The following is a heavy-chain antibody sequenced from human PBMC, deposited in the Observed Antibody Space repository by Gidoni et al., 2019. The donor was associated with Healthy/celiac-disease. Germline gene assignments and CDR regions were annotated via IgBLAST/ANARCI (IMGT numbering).Heavy chain of an antibody. CDR3: ARDASGAMYFDY. J-gene: IGHJ4*02. Sequence: QVQLVESGGGVVQPGRSLRLSCAASGFTFSSYAMHWVRQAPGKGLELVAVISYDGSNKYYADSVKGRFTISRDNSKNTLYLQMNSLRAEDTAVYYCARDASGAMYFDYWGQGTLVTVSS. CDR2: ISYDGSNK. V-gene: IGHV3-30-3*01. D-gene: IGHD1-26*01. CDR1: GFTFSSYA.